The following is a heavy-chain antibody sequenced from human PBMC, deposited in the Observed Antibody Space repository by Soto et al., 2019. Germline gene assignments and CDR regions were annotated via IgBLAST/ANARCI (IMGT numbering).Heavy chain of an antibody. V-gene: IGHV3-53*01. Sequence: EVQLVESGGGLIQPGGSLKLSCAASGFTVGNNYMSWVRQAPGKGLEWVSLIYSTGTTKYSDSLKGRFTVTRDNAKNKLYLQMNSLRAEDTAVYYCAKDRRGSGSHYNSFGYWGQGTMVTV. CDR1: GFTVGNNY. D-gene: IGHD3-10*01. CDR2: IYSTGTT. CDR3: AKDRRGSGSHYNSFGY. J-gene: IGHJ4*02.